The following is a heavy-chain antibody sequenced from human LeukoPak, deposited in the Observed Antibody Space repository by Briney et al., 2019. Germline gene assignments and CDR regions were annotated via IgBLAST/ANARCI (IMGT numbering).Heavy chain of an antibody. D-gene: IGHD5-18*01. Sequence: SETLSLTCAVSGGSISSGGYSWSWIRQPPGKGLEWIGYIYHSGSTYYNPPLKSRVTISVDRSKNQFSLKLSSVTAADTAVYYCARGPPGTAMVTVWGQGTLVTVSS. V-gene: IGHV4-30-2*01. CDR3: ARGPPGTAMVTV. J-gene: IGHJ4*02. CDR1: GGSISSGGYS. CDR2: IYHSGST.